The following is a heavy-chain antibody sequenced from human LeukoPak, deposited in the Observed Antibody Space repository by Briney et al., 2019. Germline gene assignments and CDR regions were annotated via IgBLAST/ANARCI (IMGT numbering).Heavy chain of an antibody. D-gene: IGHD1-14*01. Sequence: PSETLSLTCTVSGYSISSGYYWGWIRQPPGKGLEWIGSIYHSGSTYYNPSLKSRVTISVDTSKNQFSLKLSSVTAADTAVYYCASRRQTNPIDYWGQGTLVTVSS. CDR3: ASRRQTNPIDY. J-gene: IGHJ4*02. CDR2: IYHSGST. V-gene: IGHV4-38-2*02. CDR1: GYSISSGYY.